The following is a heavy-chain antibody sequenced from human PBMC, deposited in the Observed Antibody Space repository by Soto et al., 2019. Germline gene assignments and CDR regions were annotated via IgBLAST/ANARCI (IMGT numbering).Heavy chain of an antibody. CDR1: GASISSYY. CDR3: ARIDGGNSGVDY. J-gene: IGHJ4*02. Sequence: LSLTCTVSGASISSYYWSWIRQPPGKGLEWIGYIYYSGSTNYNPSLKSRVTISVDTSKNQFSLKLSSVTAADTAVYYCARIDGGNSGVDYWGQGTLVTVSS. CDR2: IYYSGST. D-gene: IGHD2-21*02. V-gene: IGHV4-59*01.